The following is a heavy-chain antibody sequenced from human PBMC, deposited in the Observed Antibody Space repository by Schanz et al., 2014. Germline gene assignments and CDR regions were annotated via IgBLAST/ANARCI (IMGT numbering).Heavy chain of an antibody. J-gene: IGHJ3*02. CDR1: GFPFSTYS. Sequence: EVQLVESGGGLVKPGGSLRLSCVASGFPFSTYSIHWVRQAPGKGLELVSYIRSDNNYIYYADSVKGRFTISRDNAKNSLFLQMNSLTAEDTAVYYCVREDMVRGIRAFDIWGQGTMVTVSS. CDR2: IRSDNNYI. D-gene: IGHD3-10*01. V-gene: IGHV3-21*01. CDR3: VREDMVRGIRAFDI.